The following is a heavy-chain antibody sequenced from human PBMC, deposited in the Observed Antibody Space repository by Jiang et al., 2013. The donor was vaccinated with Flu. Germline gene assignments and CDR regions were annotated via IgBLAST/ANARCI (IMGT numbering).Heavy chain of an antibody. CDR1: GYSFTSYW. CDR3: AAYSYGYRDYYYGMDV. D-gene: IGHD5-18*01. CDR2: IYPGDSDT. J-gene: IGHJ6*02. V-gene: IGHV5-51*03. Sequence: GAEVKKPGESLKISCKGSGYSFTSYWIGWVRQMPGKGLEWMGIIYPGDSDTRYSPSFQGQVTISADKSISTAYLQWSSLKASDTAMYYCAAYSYGYRDYYYGMDVWGQGDHGSPSP.